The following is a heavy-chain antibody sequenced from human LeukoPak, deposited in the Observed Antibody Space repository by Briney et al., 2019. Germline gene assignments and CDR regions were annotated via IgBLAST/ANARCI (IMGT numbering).Heavy chain of an antibody. D-gene: IGHD1-7*01. CDR2: MNPNSGNT. CDR3: ARVYCGELCYMDV. J-gene: IGHJ6*03. V-gene: IGHV1-8*03. Sequence: ASVKVSCKAPGGTFSSYAISWVRQATGQGLEWMGWMNPNSGNTGYAQKFQGRVTITRNTSISTAYMELSSLRSEDTAVYYCARVYCGELCYMDVWGKGTTVTVSS. CDR1: GGTFSSYA.